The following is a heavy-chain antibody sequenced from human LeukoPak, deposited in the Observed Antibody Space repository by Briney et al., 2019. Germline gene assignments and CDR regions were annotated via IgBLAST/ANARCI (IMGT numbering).Heavy chain of an antibody. V-gene: IGHV1-46*01. CDR1: GYTFTSYY. D-gene: IGHD2-2*01. Sequence: ASVKVSCKASGYTFTSYYMHWVRQAPGQGLEWMGRINPSGGSTSYAQKFQGRVTMTRDTSTSTVYMELSSLRSEDTAVYYCARVAMIVVVPAVPYGMDVWGQGTTVTVSS. CDR2: INPSGGST. CDR3: ARVAMIVVVPAVPYGMDV. J-gene: IGHJ6*02.